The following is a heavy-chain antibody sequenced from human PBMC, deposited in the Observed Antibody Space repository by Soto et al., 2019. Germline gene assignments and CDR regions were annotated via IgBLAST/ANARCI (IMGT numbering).Heavy chain of an antibody. D-gene: IGHD2-2*01. CDR2: INHSGST. CDR1: GGSFSGYY. Sequence: QVQLQQWGAGLLKPSETLSLTCAVYGGSFSGYYWSWIRQPPGKGLEWIGEINHSGSTNYNPSLKRRVTISVDTSKNQFSLKLSSVTAADTAVYYCASGQLVVPAHVNWFDPWGQGTLVTVSS. CDR3: ASGQLVVPAHVNWFDP. J-gene: IGHJ5*02. V-gene: IGHV4-34*01.